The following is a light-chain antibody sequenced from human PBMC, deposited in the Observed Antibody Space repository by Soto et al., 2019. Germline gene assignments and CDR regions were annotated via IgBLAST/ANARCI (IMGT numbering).Light chain of an antibody. J-gene: IGKJ1*01. V-gene: IGKV1-39*01. CDR2: AAS. Sequence: DIQMTQSPSFLSASVGDRVTITCRASQSIGSYLHWYQQKPGEAPKLLIFAASTLQSRVPSRFSGSGSGTDFTLSISSLQPEDFATYYCQQSYGAPRTFGQGTKVEIK. CDR1: QSIGSY. CDR3: QQSYGAPRT.